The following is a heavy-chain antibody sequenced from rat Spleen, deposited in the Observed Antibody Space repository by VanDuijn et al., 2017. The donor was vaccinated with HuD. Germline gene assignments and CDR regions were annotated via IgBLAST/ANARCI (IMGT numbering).Heavy chain of an antibody. CDR3: ATDDSRISRFAY. J-gene: IGHJ3*01. CDR2: ISYDGSTT. CDR1: GFTFSDYY. V-gene: IGHV5-29*01. D-gene: IGHD2-7*01. Sequence: EVRLVESDGGLVQPGGSLKLSCAASGFTFSDYYMAWVRQAPTKGLEWVATISYDGSTTYYRDSVKGRFTISRDNARSTLYLQMDSLRSEDTATYYCATDDSRISRFAYWGQGTLVTVSS.